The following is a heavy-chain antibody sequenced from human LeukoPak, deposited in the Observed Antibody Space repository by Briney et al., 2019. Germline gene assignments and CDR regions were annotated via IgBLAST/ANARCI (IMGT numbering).Heavy chain of an antibody. CDR3: APAGLRGYDSYGMDV. CDR1: GFSFSSYW. D-gene: IGHD5-12*01. V-gene: IGHV3-74*01. Sequence: PGGSLRLSCAASGFSFSSYWMYWVRQVAGKGLVWVSRIKSDGSSTSYADSVKGRFTISRDNAKNTLYLQMNSLRAEDTAVYYCAPAGLRGYDSYGMDVWGQGTTVTVSS. CDR2: IKSDGSST. J-gene: IGHJ6*02.